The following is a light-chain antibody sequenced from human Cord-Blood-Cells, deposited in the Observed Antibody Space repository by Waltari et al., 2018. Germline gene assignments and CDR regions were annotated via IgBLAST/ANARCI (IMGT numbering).Light chain of an antibody. V-gene: IGLV2-14*01. J-gene: IGLJ2*01. Sequence: QPALTQPASVSGSPGTSITIYCTGTSSDVGGYNYVSWYQQHPGKAPKLMIYDVSNRPSGVSNRFSGSKYGNTASLTISGLQAEDEADYYCSSYTSSSTVVFGGGTKLTVL. CDR2: DVS. CDR1: SSDVGGYNY. CDR3: SSYTSSSTVV.